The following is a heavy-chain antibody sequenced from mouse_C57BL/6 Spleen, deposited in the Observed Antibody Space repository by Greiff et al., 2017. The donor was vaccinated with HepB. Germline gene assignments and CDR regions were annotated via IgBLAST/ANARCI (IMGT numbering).Heavy chain of an antibody. CDR2: IDPSDSYT. Sequence: VQLKQPGAELVKPGASVKLSCKASGYTFTSYWMQWVKQRPGQGLEWIGEIDPSDSYTNYNQKFKGKATLTVDTSSSTAYMQLSSLTSEDSAVYYCARGYYGNYGAMDYWGQGTSVTVSS. CDR1: GYTFTSYW. D-gene: IGHD2-1*01. CDR3: ARGYYGNYGAMDY. V-gene: IGHV1-50*01. J-gene: IGHJ4*01.